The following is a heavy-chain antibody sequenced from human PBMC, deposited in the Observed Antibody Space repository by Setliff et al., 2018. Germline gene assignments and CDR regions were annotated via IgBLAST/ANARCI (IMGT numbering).Heavy chain of an antibody. J-gene: IGHJ3*02. Sequence: GASVKVSCKASGGTFSSYAISWVRQAPGQGLEWMGGSTSAYNGNTNYAQKLQGRVTMTTDTSTSTAYMELRSLRSDDTAVYSCARDRREAFDIWGQGTMVTVSS. CDR3: ARDRREAFDI. CDR1: GGTFSSYA. CDR2: STSAYNGNT. V-gene: IGHV1-18*01.